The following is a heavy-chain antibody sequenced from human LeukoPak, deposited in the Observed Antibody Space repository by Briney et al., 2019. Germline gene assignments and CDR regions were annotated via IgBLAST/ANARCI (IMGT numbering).Heavy chain of an antibody. CDR1: GGSISSGGYY. J-gene: IGHJ3*02. V-gene: IGHV4-30-2*01. D-gene: IGHD3-10*01. CDR2: IYHSGST. Sequence: PSQTLSLTCTVSGGSISSGGYYWSWIRQPPGKGLEWIGYIYHSGSTYYNPSLKSRVTISVDTSKNQFSLSLSSVTAADTAVYYCARWEVRLNAFEMWGQGTMVTVSS. CDR3: ARWEVRLNAFEM.